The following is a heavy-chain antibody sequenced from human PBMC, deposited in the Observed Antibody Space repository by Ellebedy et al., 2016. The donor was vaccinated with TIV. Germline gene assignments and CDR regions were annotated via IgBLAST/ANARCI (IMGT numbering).Heavy chain of an antibody. J-gene: IGHJ6*02. Sequence: ASVKVSCKASGYTFTGYYIHWVRQAPGQGLEWMGWINPDSGSTNFAQRFQGRVTMTRDTSVNTAYMELSRLESDDTAVYYCARVRRGSSGMDVWGQGTTVTVSS. D-gene: IGHD6-13*01. CDR1: GYTFTGYY. CDR2: INPDSGST. V-gene: IGHV1-2*02. CDR3: ARVRRGSSGMDV.